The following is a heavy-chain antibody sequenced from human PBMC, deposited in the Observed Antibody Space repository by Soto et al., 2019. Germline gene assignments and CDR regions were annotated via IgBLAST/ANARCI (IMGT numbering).Heavy chain of an antibody. CDR1: GGSMSSYY. J-gene: IGHJ5*02. Sequence: SETLSLTXTVSGGSMSSYYWSWIRQPPGKGLEWIGYMYYSGSTNYNPSLKSRVTISVDTSKNQFSLKLRSVTAADTAIYYCARELSGWHFWFDPWGQGSLVTVSS. V-gene: IGHV4-59*01. CDR3: ARELSGWHFWFDP. CDR2: MYYSGST. D-gene: IGHD6-19*01.